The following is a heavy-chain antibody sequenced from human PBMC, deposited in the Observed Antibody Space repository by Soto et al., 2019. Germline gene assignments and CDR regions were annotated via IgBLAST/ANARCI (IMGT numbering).Heavy chain of an antibody. Sequence: SETQSLTCTVSGGAIYSPSYYWGWIRQTPGKGLEYIGSIYYSGSTFNNPSLGRRVTISLDAPKKQVSLSLSSATAADTAVYYCARLSGRRFFEYWGQGALVTVSS. CDR1: GGAIYSPSYY. V-gene: IGHV4-39*01. J-gene: IGHJ4*02. D-gene: IGHD6-6*01. CDR3: ARLSGRRFFEY. CDR2: IYYSGST.